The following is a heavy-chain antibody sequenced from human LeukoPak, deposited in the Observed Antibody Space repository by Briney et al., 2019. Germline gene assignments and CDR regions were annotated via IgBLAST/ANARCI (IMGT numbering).Heavy chain of an antibody. CDR3: ARGWFGELWDWFDP. CDR1: GFTFSSYS. D-gene: IGHD3-10*01. Sequence: GGSLRLSCAASGFTFSSYSMNWVRQAPGKGLEWVSSISSSSSDIYYADSVKGRFTISRDNAKNSLYLQMNSLRAEDTAVYYCARGWFGELWDWFDPWGQGTLVTVSS. V-gene: IGHV3-21*01. CDR2: ISSSSSDI. J-gene: IGHJ5*02.